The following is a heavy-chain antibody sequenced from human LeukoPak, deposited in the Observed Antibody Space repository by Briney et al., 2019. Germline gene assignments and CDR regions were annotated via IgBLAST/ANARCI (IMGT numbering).Heavy chain of an antibody. CDR2: IYTTGST. CDR1: GGSISSYY. CDR3: ARGGHFFDV. V-gene: IGHV4-4*07. Sequence: AGTLSLTCTVSGGSISSYYWSWLRQPAGKGLACLGVIYTTGSTNYNPSPKSRVTVSRDKSKNEFSLKLTSVTAADTAVYYCARGGHFFDVWGKGTRVTVSS. J-gene: IGHJ6*03. D-gene: IGHD3-16*01.